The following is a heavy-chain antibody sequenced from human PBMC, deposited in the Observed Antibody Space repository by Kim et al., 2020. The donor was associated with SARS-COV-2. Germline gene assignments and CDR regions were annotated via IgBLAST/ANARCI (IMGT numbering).Heavy chain of an antibody. Sequence: SETLSLTCAVYGGSFSGYYWSWIRQPPGKGLEWIGEINHSGSTNYNLSLKSRVTISVDTSKNQFSLKLSSMTAADTAVYYCARANPPLRVFDIWGHGTMVTVSS. CDR1: GGSFSGYY. D-gene: IGHD6-13*01. CDR2: INHSGST. CDR3: ARANPPLRVFDI. J-gene: IGHJ3*02. V-gene: IGHV4-34*01.